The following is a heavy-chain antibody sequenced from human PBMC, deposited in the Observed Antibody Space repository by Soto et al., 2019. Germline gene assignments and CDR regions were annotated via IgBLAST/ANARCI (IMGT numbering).Heavy chain of an antibody. CDR3: AKDSSSWPYGFDY. CDR2: KSYDGSIE. Sequence: QVQLVESGGGVVQPGRSLRLSCAASGFTFSRYGMHWVRQAPGKGLEWVAIKSYDGSIEYYADSVKGRFTVSRDNSKNTLYLQMNSLRAEDTGIYYCAKDSSSWPYGFDYCGQGTRVTVSS. D-gene: IGHD6-13*01. J-gene: IGHJ4*02. CDR1: GFTFSRYG. V-gene: IGHV3-30*18.